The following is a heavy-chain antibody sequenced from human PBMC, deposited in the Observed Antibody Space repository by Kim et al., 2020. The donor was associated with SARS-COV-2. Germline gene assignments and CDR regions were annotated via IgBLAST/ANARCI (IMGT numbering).Heavy chain of an antibody. CDR3: ARKQWLVRGFVDY. J-gene: IGHJ4*02. D-gene: IGHD6-19*01. Sequence: PGQGLEWMGWISAYNGNTNYAQKLQGRVTMTTDTSTSTAYMELRSLRSDDTAVYYCARKQWLVRGFVDYWGQGTLVTVSS. V-gene: IGHV1-18*01. CDR2: ISAYNGNT.